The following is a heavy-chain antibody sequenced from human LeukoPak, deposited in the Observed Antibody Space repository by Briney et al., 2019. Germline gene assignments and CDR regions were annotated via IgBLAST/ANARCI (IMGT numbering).Heavy chain of an antibody. Sequence: SETMSLTCTVSGDSMRNYYWTWIRQPPGKGLEWIGYIYCSGSTNYNPSLESRVTISINTSKNQFSLKLSSVTAADTAVYYCARESAVAAYFDYWGQGTLVTVSS. D-gene: IGHD6-19*01. CDR3: ARESAVAAYFDY. V-gene: IGHV4-59*01. CDR2: IYCSGST. CDR1: GDSMRNYY. J-gene: IGHJ4*02.